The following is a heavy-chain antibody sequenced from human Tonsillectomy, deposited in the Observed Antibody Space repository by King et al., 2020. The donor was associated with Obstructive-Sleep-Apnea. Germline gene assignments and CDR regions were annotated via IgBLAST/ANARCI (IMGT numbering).Heavy chain of an antibody. CDR2: INQDGSEK. V-gene: IGHV3-7*01. Sequence: VQLVESGGGLVQPGGSLRLSCSVSGLTFRYLWMSWVRQAPGKGLEWVANINQDGSEKYYMDSVKGRFTISRDNAKDSLYLQMNSLRVEDTAIYYCAREHYSSIDYWGQGTLVTVSS. D-gene: IGHD6-13*01. CDR3: AREHYSSIDY. J-gene: IGHJ4*02. CDR1: GLTFRYLW.